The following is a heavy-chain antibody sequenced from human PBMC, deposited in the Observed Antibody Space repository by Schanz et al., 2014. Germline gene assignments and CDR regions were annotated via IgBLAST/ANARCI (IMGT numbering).Heavy chain of an antibody. CDR3: AKDLLYGAPMPLNHLDY. Sequence: QVQLVESGGGLVKPGGSLRLSCAASGFIFSNYGMHWVRQAPGKGLEWVAVIWSDGSGKYYADSVKGRFTISRDNAKNSLYLQMNSLRAEDTAVYYCAKDLLYGAPMPLNHLDYWGQGTLVTVSS. CDR1: GFIFSNYG. V-gene: IGHV3-33*03. D-gene: IGHD2-2*01. CDR2: IWSDGSGK. J-gene: IGHJ4*02.